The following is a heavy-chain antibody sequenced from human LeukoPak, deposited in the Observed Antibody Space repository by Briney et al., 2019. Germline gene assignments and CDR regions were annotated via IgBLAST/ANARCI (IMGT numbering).Heavy chain of an antibody. D-gene: IGHD3-10*01. V-gene: IGHV3-48*01. CDR1: GFTFSSYS. J-gene: IGHJ4*02. CDR2: ISSSSSTI. CDR3: ARAETYYYGSGSPDYFDY. Sequence: GGSLRLSCAASGFTFSSYSMNWVRQAPGKGLEWVSYISSSSSTIYYADSVKGRFTISRDSAKNSLYLQMNSLRAEDTAVYYCARAETYYYGSGSPDYFDYWGQGTLVTVSS.